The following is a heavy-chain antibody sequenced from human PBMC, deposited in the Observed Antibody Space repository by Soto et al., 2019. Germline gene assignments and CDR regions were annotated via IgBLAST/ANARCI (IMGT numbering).Heavy chain of an antibody. CDR3: AHLPAPYYYDSSGYYYS. J-gene: IGHJ4*02. Sequence: GASVKVSCKASGGTFSSYAISWVRQAPGQGLEWMGGIIPIFGTANYAQKFQGRVTITADESTSTAYMELSSLRSEDTAVYYCAHLPAPYYYDSSGYYYSWGQGTRVTVSS. D-gene: IGHD3-22*01. CDR1: GGTFSSYA. CDR2: IIPIFGTA. V-gene: IGHV1-69*13.